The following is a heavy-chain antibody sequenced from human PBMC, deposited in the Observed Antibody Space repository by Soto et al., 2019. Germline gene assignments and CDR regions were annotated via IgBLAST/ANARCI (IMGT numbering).Heavy chain of an antibody. D-gene: IGHD2-2*01. CDR1: GRSISSVNYH. CDR3: ARGLFVVVPAAMMIWFDP. Sequence: PSETLSLTCTVSGRSISSVNYHWSWIRQPPGKGLEWIGYIYYSGSTYYNPSLRSRVTISVDTSKNQFSLKLSSVTAADTAVYYCARGLFVVVPAAMMIWFDPWGQGTLVTVPS. V-gene: IGHV4-30-4*01. CDR2: IYYSGST. J-gene: IGHJ5*02.